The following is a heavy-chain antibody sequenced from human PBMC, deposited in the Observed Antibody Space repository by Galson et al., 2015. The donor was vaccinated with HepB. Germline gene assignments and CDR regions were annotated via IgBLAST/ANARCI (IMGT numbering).Heavy chain of an antibody. CDR3: ARVDRMYNWNLYYYGMDV. V-gene: IGHV3-30-3*01. D-gene: IGHD1-20*01. Sequence: SLRLSCAASGFTFSSYAMHWVRQAPGKGLEWVAVISYDGSNKYYADSVKGRFTISRDNSKNTLYLQMNSLRAEDTAVYYCARVDRMYNWNLYYYGMDVWGQGTTVTVSS. CDR1: GFTFSSYA. J-gene: IGHJ6*02. CDR2: ISYDGSNK.